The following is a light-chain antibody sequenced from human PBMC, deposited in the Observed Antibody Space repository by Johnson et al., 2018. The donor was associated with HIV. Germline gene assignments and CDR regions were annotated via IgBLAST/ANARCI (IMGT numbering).Light chain of an antibody. CDR1: SSNIGNNY. J-gene: IGLJ1*01. Sequence: QAVLTQPPSVSAAPGQKVTISCSGSSSNIGNNYVSWYQHLPGTAPKLLVYDNSKRPSGIPDRFYATKSGTSATLGITGLQTGDEADYYCATWDSSLTSYVFGAGTKVTVL. CDR2: DNS. V-gene: IGLV1-51*01. CDR3: ATWDSSLTSYV.